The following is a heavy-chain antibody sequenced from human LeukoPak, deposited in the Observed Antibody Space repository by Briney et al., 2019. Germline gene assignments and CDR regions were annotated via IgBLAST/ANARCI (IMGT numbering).Heavy chain of an antibody. V-gene: IGHV4-34*01. CDR2: INHSGST. D-gene: IGHD2-15*01. J-gene: IGHJ4*02. CDR1: GGSFSGYY. Sequence: PSETLSLTCAVYGGSFSGYYWSWIRQPPGKGLEWIGEINHSGSTNYNPSLKSRVTISVDTSKNQFSLMLSSVTAADTAVYYCARGPGYCSGGSCYEGGYWGQGTLVTVSS. CDR3: ARGPGYCSGGSCYEGGY.